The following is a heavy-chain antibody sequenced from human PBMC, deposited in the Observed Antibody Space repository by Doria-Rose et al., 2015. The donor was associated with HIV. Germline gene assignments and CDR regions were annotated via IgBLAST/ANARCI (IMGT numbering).Heavy chain of an antibody. J-gene: IGHJ4*02. V-gene: IGHV3-21*01. CDR1: GFTFSSHR. CDR2: ISSTSAYI. D-gene: IGHD3-10*01. Sequence: VQLVQSGGGLVRPGGSLRLSCATSGFTFSSHRINWVRQAPGKGLDWTSSISSTSAYISYEDSVRGRLTISRDNDRNSLYLQMHSLRAEDTAIYYCATGVSRDYWGQGTLVPVSS. CDR3: ATGVSRDY.